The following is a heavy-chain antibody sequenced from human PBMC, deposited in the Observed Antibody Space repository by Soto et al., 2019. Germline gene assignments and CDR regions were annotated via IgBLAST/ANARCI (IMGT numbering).Heavy chain of an antibody. J-gene: IGHJ4*02. CDR2: ISGSGGRT. CDR1: GFTFSSYA. Sequence: GGSLRLSCAASGFTFSSYAMSWVRQPPGKGLEWVSAISGSGGRTYYADSVKGRFTISRDNSKNTLYLQLSSVRAEATAVYYCAFLFCSDPSCFIPSTSWYDFDLWGLGTLVTVSS. V-gene: IGHV3-23*01. CDR3: AFLFCSDPSCFIPSTSWYDFDL. D-gene: IGHD6-13*01.